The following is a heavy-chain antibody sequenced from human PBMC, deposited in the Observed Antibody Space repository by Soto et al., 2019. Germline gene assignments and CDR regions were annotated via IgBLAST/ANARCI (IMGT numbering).Heavy chain of an antibody. CDR2: ISSNGGST. Sequence: GGSLRLSCAASGFTFSNYGIHWVRQAPGKGLEYVSAISSNGGSTYYANSMKGRFTISRDNAKNTMYLQMGSLRAEDMGVYYCAGDAFDIWGQGTMVTVSS. J-gene: IGHJ3*02. CDR3: AGDAFDI. V-gene: IGHV3-64*01. CDR1: GFTFSNYG.